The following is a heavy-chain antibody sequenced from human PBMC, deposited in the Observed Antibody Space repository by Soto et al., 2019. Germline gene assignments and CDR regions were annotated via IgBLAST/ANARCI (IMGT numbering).Heavy chain of an antibody. J-gene: IGHJ4*02. Sequence: QVQLQESGPGLVKASQTLSLTCTVSGGSITTGGHFWSWIRQHPGTGLEWIGYIYYSGTTHFNPFLKSRFSISVDTSKNQFSLKLSSVTAADTAMYYCARVVSGSYFGYWGQGTLVTVSS. CDR2: IYYSGTT. D-gene: IGHD1-26*01. CDR3: ARVVSGSYFGY. CDR1: GGSITTGGHF. V-gene: IGHV4-31*03.